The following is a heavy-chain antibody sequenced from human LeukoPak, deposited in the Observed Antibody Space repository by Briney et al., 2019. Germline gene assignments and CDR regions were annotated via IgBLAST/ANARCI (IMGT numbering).Heavy chain of an antibody. Sequence: SQTLSLTCTVSGGSISSGGYYWSWIRQHPGKGLEWIGYIYYIGSTYYNPSLKSRVTISVDTSKNQFSLKLSSVTAADAAVYYCARVVGCSGGSCYFAYFDYWGQGTLVTVSS. CDR3: ARVVGCSGGSCYFAYFDY. CDR2: IYYIGST. J-gene: IGHJ4*02. D-gene: IGHD2-15*01. V-gene: IGHV4-31*03. CDR1: GGSISSGGYY.